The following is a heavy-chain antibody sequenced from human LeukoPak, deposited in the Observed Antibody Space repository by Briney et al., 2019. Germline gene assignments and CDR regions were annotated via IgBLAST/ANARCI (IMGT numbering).Heavy chain of an antibody. D-gene: IGHD4-17*01. CDR1: GGTFSSYA. V-gene: IGHV1-69*13. CDR2: IIPIFGTA. J-gene: IGHJ6*04. CDR3: ARGSTTEQENYYYYYGMDV. Sequence: SVKVSCKASGGTFSSYAISLVRQAPGQGLEWMGGIIPIFGTANYAQKFQGRVTITADESTSTAYMELSSLRSEDTAVYYCARGSTTEQENYYYYYGMDVWGKGTTVTVSS.